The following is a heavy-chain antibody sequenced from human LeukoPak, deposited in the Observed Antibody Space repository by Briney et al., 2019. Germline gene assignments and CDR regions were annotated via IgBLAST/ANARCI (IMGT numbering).Heavy chain of an antibody. CDR1: GFTFSSYG. V-gene: IGHV3-33*01. D-gene: IGHD5-24*01. Sequence: GGSLRLSCAASGFTFSSYGMRWVRQAPGKGLEWVAVIWYDGSNKYYADSMKGRFTISRDNSKNTLYLQMNSLRAEDTVVYYCARDTIGMDVWGKGTTVTVSS. CDR2: IWYDGSNK. CDR3: ARDTIGMDV. J-gene: IGHJ6*04.